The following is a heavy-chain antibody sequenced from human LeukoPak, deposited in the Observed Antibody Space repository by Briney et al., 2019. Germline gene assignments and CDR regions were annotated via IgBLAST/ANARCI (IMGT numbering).Heavy chain of an antibody. J-gene: IGHJ4*02. D-gene: IGHD1-26*01. CDR2: IHTSGGS. Sequence: PSETLSLTSTVSGASISHYYWSWIRQTPEKGLEWMGHIHTSGGSSPYPSLKSRLTMSIETSRNQFSLKLTSVTAADTAVYFCARLGSYHDFWGQGALVTVSS. V-gene: IGHV4-4*09. CDR1: GASISHYY. CDR3: ARLGSYHDF.